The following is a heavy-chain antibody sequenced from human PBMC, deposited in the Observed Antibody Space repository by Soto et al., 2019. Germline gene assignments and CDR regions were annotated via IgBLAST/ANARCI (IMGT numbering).Heavy chain of an antibody. D-gene: IGHD5-12*01. CDR2: VYYSGTT. Sequence: SETLSLTCTVSGASINNNDYYWSWIRQTPGKGLEWIGYVYYSGTTDYIPSLKSRLTISIDTPKNQFSLKLSSVTAADTAVYYCARVQMATLYFDSWGQGTLVTVSS. CDR1: GASINNNDYY. CDR3: ARVQMATLYFDS. J-gene: IGHJ4*02. V-gene: IGHV4-61*08.